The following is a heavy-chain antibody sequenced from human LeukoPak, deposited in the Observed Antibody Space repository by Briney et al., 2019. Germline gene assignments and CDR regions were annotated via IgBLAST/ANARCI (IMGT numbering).Heavy chain of an antibody. D-gene: IGHD1-1*01. CDR1: GFTFSSYW. CDR2: INSDGSST. J-gene: IGHJ6*02. V-gene: IGHV3-74*01. CDR3: ARDPVHRYYYYGMDV. Sequence: GGSLRLSCAASGFTFSSYWKHWVRQAPGKGLVWVSRINSDGSSTSYADSVKGRFTISRDNAKNTLYLQMNSLRAEDTAVYYCARDPVHRYYYYGMDVWGQGTTVTVSS.